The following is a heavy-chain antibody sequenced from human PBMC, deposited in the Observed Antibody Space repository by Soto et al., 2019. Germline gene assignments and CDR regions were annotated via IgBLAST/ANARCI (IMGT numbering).Heavy chain of an antibody. CDR2: IYSGGST. D-gene: IGHD3-10*01. CDR1: GFTVSSNY. V-gene: IGHV3-66*01. CDR3: ARDMVRALYPEHFQH. J-gene: IGHJ1*01. Sequence: GGSLILSCAASGFTVSSNYMSWVRQAPGKGLEWVSVIYSGGSTYYADSVKGRFTISRDNSKNTLYLQMNSLRAEDTAVYYCARDMVRALYPEHFQHWGQGTLVTVSS.